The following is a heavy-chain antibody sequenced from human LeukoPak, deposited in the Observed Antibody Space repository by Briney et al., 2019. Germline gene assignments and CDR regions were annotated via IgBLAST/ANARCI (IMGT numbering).Heavy chain of an antibody. Sequence: PSETLSLTCTVSGGSINNYYWGCIRQPPGKGLDRIAYISYGGNTNYNPSLRSRVTMSVDMSKNQFSLKLTSVTAADTAVYYCVGVGRSLHWSPDFWGLGTLLTVSS. CDR1: GGSINNYY. CDR2: ISYGGNT. V-gene: IGHV4-59*01. J-gene: IGHJ4*02. D-gene: IGHD1-1*01. CDR3: VGVGRSLHWSPDF.